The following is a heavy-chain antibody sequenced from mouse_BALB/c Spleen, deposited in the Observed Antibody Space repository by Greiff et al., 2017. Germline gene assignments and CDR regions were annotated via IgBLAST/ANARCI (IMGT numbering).Heavy chain of an antibody. Sequence: DVKLQESGPGLVKPSQSLSLTCSVTGYSITSGYYWNWIRQFPGNKLEWMGYISYDGSNNYNPSLKNRISITRDTSKNQFFLKLNSVTTEDTATYYCAREDSITTATKDWYFDVWGAGTTVTVSS. CDR3: AREDSITTATKDWYFDV. CDR2: ISYDGSN. J-gene: IGHJ1*01. CDR1: GYSITSGYY. D-gene: IGHD1-2*01. V-gene: IGHV3-6*02.